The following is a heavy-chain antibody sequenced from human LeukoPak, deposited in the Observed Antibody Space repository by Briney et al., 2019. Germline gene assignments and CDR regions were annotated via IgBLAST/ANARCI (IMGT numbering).Heavy chain of an antibody. CDR3: ATQKRIQLWLTFDY. J-gene: IGHJ4*02. CDR1: GFTFSNYG. V-gene: IGHV3-23*01. D-gene: IGHD5-18*01. Sequence: PGGSLRLSCAASGFTFSNYGISWVRQSRGTGLAWVSGIIDTGRSTFYIDSVKGRFTISGDNSKNTLYLQMNSLRAEDTAVYYCATQKRIQLWLTFDYWGQGTLVTVSS. CDR2: IIDTGRST.